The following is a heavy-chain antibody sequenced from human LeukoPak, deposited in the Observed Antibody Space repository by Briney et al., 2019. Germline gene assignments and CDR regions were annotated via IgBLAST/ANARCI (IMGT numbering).Heavy chain of an antibody. CDR2: ISAYNGNT. Sequence: ASVKVSCKASGGTFSSYGISWVRQAPGQGLEWMGWISAYNGNTNYAQKLQGRVTMTTDTSTSTAYMELRSLRSDDTAVYYCARVIWFGELWYFDYWGQGTLVTVSS. J-gene: IGHJ4*02. V-gene: IGHV1-18*01. CDR3: ARVIWFGELWYFDY. D-gene: IGHD3-10*01. CDR1: GGTFSSYG.